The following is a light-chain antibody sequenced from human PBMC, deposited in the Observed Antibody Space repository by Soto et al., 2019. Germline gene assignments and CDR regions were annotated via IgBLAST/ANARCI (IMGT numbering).Light chain of an antibody. V-gene: IGKV4-1*01. J-gene: IGKJ1*01. Sequence: DIVMTQSPDSLALSLGERATINCKSSQSVSYGSTNKNFLAWYKQTPGNPPEKLISWESSRASGVPDRFSGSVSVTDFTLTISSLQAEDVAVYYCQQYYTIPQTFGQGTKVEIK. CDR3: QQYYTIPQT. CDR1: QSVSYGSTNKNF. CDR2: WES.